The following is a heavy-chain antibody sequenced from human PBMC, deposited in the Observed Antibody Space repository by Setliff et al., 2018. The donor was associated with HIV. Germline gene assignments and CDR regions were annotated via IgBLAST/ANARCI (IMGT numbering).Heavy chain of an antibody. J-gene: IGHJ4*02. CDR3: AKASRGEYYDNSGFFVTYFDN. V-gene: IGHV3-23*01. CDR1: GFSFSSYA. CDR2: ISGSGSST. Sequence: GESLKISCTASGFSFSSYAMSWVRQAPGKGLEWVSGISGSGSSTYYADSVKGRSTTSRDNSGDTLYLHMNNLRAEDTAVYYCAKASRGEYYDNSGFFVTYFDNWGQGKLVTVSS. D-gene: IGHD3-22*01.